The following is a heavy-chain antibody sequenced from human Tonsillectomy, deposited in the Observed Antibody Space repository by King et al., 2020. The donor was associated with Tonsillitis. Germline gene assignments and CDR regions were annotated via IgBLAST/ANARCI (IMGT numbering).Heavy chain of an antibody. CDR1: GFTFSSYA. D-gene: IGHD4-17*01. V-gene: IGHV3-23*04. CDR2: ISGSGTT. J-gene: IGHJ5*02. Sequence: VQLVESGGGLVQPGRSLRLSCAASGFTFSSYAMSWVRQAPGKGLEWVSSISGSGTTYYPYSVKGRFTISRDNSKNTLDLQMNSLRAEDTAIYYCAKAPDYGDYLSWFDPWGQGTLVTVSS. CDR3: AKAPDYGDYLSWFDP.